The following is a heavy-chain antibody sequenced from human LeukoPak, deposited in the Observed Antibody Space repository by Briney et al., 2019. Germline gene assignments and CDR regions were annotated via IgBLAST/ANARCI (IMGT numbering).Heavy chain of an antibody. CDR3: ARSPYDYVWGSNFDY. J-gene: IGHJ4*02. V-gene: IGHV3-11*01. D-gene: IGHD3-16*01. Sequence: GGSLRLSWAASGFTFSDYYISWIRQAPGKGLEWVSYIISSGSTIYYADFVKGRFSICRDNSKNSLYLQMTSLRAAETAVYYCARSPYDYVWGSNFDYWGQGTLVTVSS. CDR1: GFTFSDYY. CDR2: IISSGSTI.